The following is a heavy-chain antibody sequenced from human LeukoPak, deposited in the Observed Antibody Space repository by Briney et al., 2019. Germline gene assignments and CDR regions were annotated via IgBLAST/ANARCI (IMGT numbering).Heavy chain of an antibody. D-gene: IGHD6-19*01. CDR1: GLTFSSYF. CDR3: VKAAAPRQWLPE. Sequence: PGGSLRLSCSGSGLTFSSYFMHWVREAPGKGLEYVSAISSNGGSTYYADSVKGRFTISRDNSKNTLYLQMSSLRAQDTTVHYCVKAAAPRQWLPEWGQGTLVSVCS. J-gene: IGHJ4*02. CDR2: ISSNGGST. V-gene: IGHV3-64D*06.